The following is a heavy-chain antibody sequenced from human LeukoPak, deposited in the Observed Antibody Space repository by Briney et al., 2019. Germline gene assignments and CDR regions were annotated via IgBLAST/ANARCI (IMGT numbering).Heavy chain of an antibody. Sequence: SVKVSCKDSGGTFISYAISWVRQAPGQGLEWMGGIIPIFGTANYAQKFQGRVTITADKSTRTAYMELSNLRSDDPAVYFCARDYDCSSTSRHWSLGPLGQGTLVTVSS. CDR3: ARDYDCSSTSRHWSLGP. CDR2: IIPIFGTA. D-gene: IGHD2-2*01. J-gene: IGHJ5*02. V-gene: IGHV1-69*06. CDR1: GGTFISYA.